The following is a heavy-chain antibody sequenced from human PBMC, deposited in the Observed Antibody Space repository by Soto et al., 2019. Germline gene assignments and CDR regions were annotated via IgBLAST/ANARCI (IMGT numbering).Heavy chain of an antibody. J-gene: IGHJ4*02. CDR1: GFSLSNARMG. CDR3: ARSRIYDSSGYYQFDY. V-gene: IGHV2-26*01. CDR2: IFSNDEK. D-gene: IGHD3-22*01. Sequence: QVTLKESGPVLVKPTEPLTLTCTVSGFSLSNARMGVSWIRQPPGKALEWLAHIFSNDEKSYSTSLKSRLTISKDTSKSQVVLTMTNMDPVDTATYYCARSRIYDSSGYYQFDYWGQGTLVTVSS.